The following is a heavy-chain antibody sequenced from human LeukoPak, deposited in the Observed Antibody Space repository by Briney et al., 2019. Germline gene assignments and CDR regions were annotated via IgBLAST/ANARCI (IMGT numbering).Heavy chain of an antibody. V-gene: IGHV3-9*01. CDR2: ISWNSASV. Sequence: GGSLRLSCEASGFTFDDYGLHWVRQAPGKGLEWVSTISWNSASVGYVDSVKGRFTISRDNAKKTLYLQMNSLRPEDTALYYCAKDYGYSSSWYDYWGQGTLVTVSS. J-gene: IGHJ4*02. CDR1: GFTFDDYG. D-gene: IGHD6-13*01. CDR3: AKDYGYSSSWYDY.